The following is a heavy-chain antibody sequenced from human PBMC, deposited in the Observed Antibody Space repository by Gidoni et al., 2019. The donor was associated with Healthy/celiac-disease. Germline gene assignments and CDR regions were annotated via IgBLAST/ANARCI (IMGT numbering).Heavy chain of an antibody. CDR1: GYSFTSDW. Sequence: VQLVLSRAEVNKPGESLKIPCKGSGYSFTSDWIGWVRQMPGKGLEWMGFIDPGDADTRYSASFQGKVTISGDKSISTGDLQWSSLKASDTAMYYCARGHYAYFDYWGQGTLVTVSS. V-gene: IGHV5-51*01. D-gene: IGHD4-17*01. CDR3: ARGHYAYFDY. CDR2: IDPGDADT. J-gene: IGHJ4*02.